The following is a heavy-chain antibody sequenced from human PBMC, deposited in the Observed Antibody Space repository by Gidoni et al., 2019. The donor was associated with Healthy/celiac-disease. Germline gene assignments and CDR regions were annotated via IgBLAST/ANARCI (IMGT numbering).Heavy chain of an antibody. CDR1: GYSFTSSA. CDR2: FNTNTGNP. Sequence: QVQQVVSGSEMKTHGASVKVSCKAYGYSFTSSAMTWGRQAPGPGLEWMGWFNTNTGNPTYAQVFTGRFFFSLDTSVSTAYLQISSLSAEDAALYYCARAGAPSDIVLIPAAGYWGQGTLVTVSS. D-gene: IGHD2-2*01. CDR3: ARAGAPSDIVLIPAAGY. J-gene: IGHJ4*02. V-gene: IGHV7-4-1*02.